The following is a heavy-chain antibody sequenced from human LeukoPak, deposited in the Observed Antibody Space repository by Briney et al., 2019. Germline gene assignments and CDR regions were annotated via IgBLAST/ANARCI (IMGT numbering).Heavy chain of an antibody. CDR3: ARGSSTSYYYYGMDV. Sequence: GGPLRLSCAASGFTFSSYGMHWVRQAPGKGLVWVSRINSDGSSIRNADSVKGRLTISRDNAKNTLYLQMNSLRAEDTAVYYCARGSSTSYYYYGMDVWGQGTTVTVSS. D-gene: IGHD2-2*01. CDR2: INSDGSSI. J-gene: IGHJ6*02. CDR1: GFTFSSYG. V-gene: IGHV3-74*01.